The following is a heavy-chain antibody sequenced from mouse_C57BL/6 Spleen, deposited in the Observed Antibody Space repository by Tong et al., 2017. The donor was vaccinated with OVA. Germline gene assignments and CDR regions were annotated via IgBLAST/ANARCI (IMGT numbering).Heavy chain of an antibody. Sequence: VQLQQPGAELVRPGASVKLSCKASGYTFTSYWMNWVKQRPGQGLEWIGYINPYNDGTKYNEKFKGKATLTSDKSSSTAYRELSSLTSEDSAVYFCKTGLDWNYWGKGTTLTVSS. CDR1: GYTFTSYW. CDR2: INPYNDGT. D-gene: IGHD4-1*01. V-gene: IGHV1-53*01. J-gene: IGHJ2*01. CDR3: KTGLDWNY.